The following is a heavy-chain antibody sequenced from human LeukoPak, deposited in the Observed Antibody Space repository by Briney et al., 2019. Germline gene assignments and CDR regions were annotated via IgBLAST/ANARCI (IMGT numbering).Heavy chain of an antibody. D-gene: IGHD2-15*01. CDR2: ISGSGGST. J-gene: IGHJ4*02. CDR1: GFTFSSYA. Sequence: GGSLRLSCAASGFTFSSYAMSWVRQAPGKGLEWVSAISGSGGSTYYADSVKGRFTISRDNSKNTLYPQMNSLRAEDTAVYYCAKVGHNSWDFDYWGQGTLVTVSS. CDR3: AKVGHNSWDFDY. V-gene: IGHV3-23*01.